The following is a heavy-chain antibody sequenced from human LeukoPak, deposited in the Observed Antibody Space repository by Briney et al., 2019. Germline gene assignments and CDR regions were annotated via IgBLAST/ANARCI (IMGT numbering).Heavy chain of an antibody. V-gene: IGHV3-23*01. Sequence: GGSLRLSCAASGFTFSSYAMSWVRQAPGKGLEWVSAISGSGGSTYYADSVKGRFTISRDNSKNTLYLQMNSLRAEDTAVYYCAKDHEGAHIVATIPDYWGQGTLVTVSS. J-gene: IGHJ4*02. CDR3: AKDHEGAHIVATIPDY. CDR1: GFTFSSYA. D-gene: IGHD5-12*01. CDR2: ISGSGGST.